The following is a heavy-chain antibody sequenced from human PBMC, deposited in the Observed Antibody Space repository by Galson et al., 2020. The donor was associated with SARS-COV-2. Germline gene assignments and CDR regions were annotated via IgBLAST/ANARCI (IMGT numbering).Heavy chain of an antibody. V-gene: IGHV4-34*01. Sequence: ETSETLSLTCAVYGGSFSGYYWSWIRQPPGTGLAWIGAINHSGSTNYNPSLKSRVTISVDTSKNQFSLKLSSVTAADTAVYYCAREFVVTYYYGMDVWGQGTTVTVSS. D-gene: IGHD2-21*01. CDR2: INHSGST. CDR3: AREFVVTYYYGMDV. CDR1: GGSFSGYY. J-gene: IGHJ6*02.